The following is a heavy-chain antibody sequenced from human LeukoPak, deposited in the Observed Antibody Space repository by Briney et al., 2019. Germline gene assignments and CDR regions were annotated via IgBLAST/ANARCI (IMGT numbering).Heavy chain of an antibody. CDR1: GFTFSNAW. CDR3: TTDEWFGELFRDY. Sequence: PGGSLRLSCAASGFTFSNAWMSWVRQAPGKGLEWVGRIKSKTDGGTTDYAAPVKGRLTISRDDSKNTLYLQMNSLKTEDTAVYYCTTDEWFGELFRDYWGQGTLVTVSS. J-gene: IGHJ4*02. V-gene: IGHV3-15*01. D-gene: IGHD3-10*01. CDR2: IKSKTDGGTT.